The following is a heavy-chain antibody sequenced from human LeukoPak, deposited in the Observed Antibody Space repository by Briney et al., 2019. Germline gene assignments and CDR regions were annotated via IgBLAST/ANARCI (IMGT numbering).Heavy chain of an antibody. Sequence: ASVKVSCKASGYTFTSYAMHWVRQAPGQRLEWMGWINAGNGNTKYSQKFQGRVTITRDTSASTAYMELSSLRSEDTAVYYCARDVQLWLQAGFDPSGQGTLVTVSS. CDR1: GYTFTSYA. V-gene: IGHV1-3*01. J-gene: IGHJ5*02. D-gene: IGHD5-18*01. CDR3: ARDVQLWLQAGFDP. CDR2: INAGNGNT.